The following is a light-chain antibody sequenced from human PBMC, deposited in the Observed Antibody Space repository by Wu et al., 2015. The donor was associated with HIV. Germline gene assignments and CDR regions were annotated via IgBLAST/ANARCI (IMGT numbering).Light chain of an antibody. CDR2: AAS. J-gene: IGKJ1*01. CDR3: QQSYSIPPRT. V-gene: IGKV1-39*01. Sequence: DIQMTQSPSSLSASVGDRVTITCRASQGINSNLNWYQQKSGRAPKLLIYAASSLQSGVPSRFSGSGSGTDFTLTISSLQPEDFATYYCQQSYSIPPRTFGQGTKVEIK. CDR1: QGINSN.